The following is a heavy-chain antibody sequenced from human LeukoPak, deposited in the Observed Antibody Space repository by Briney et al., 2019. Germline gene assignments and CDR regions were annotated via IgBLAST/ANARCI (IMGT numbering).Heavy chain of an antibody. J-gene: IGHJ3*01. Sequence: GGSLRLSCAASGFTFGVYAMHWVRQPPGKGLEWVGRIRSRANSYTTAFAASVKGRFTISRDDSKNTAFLQMNSLKTDDTAVYYCTRLVVGDAFDVWGQGTMVTVSS. D-gene: IGHD2-15*01. CDR1: GFTFGVYA. V-gene: IGHV3-73*01. CDR2: IRSRANSYTT. CDR3: TRLVVGDAFDV.